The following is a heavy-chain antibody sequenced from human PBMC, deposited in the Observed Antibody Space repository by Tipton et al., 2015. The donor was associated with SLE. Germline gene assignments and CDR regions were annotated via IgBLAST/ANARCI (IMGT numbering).Heavy chain of an antibody. J-gene: IGHJ4*02. CDR1: GFTFSSYE. Sequence: SLRLSCAASGFTFSSYEMNWVRQAPGKGLEWVSYISSSGSTTYYADSVKGRFTISRDNSKNTLYLQMNSLRAEDTAVYYCARGYSSSYFDYWGQGTLVTVPS. V-gene: IGHV3-48*03. D-gene: IGHD6-19*01. CDR3: ARGYSSSYFDY. CDR2: ISSSGSTT.